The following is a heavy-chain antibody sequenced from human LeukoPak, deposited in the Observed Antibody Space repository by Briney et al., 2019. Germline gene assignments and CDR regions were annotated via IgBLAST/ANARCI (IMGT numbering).Heavy chain of an antibody. V-gene: IGHV4-34*01. CDR1: CGPFRGYY. CDR2: MNHSGNT. D-gene: IGHD3-3*01. J-gene: IGHJ6*02. CDR3: ARGIGYDFWSGSPAYYYYGMDV. Sequence: SETLSLPCAVYCGPFRGYYWIWMRQPPGKGLEWSGEMNHSGNTNHNPSLKRRVTISVDTSKNQFSLTLSSVTAADTAVHYCARGIGYDFWSGSPAYYYYGMDVWGQGTTVTVSS.